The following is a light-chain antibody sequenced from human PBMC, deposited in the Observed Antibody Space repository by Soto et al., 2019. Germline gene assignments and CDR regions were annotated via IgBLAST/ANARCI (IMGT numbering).Light chain of an antibody. CDR1: RTVNNY. J-gene: IGKJ5*01. V-gene: IGKV3-11*01. Sequence: EIVLTQSPATLSLSPGERATLSCRASRTVNNYLAWYQHKPGQAPRLLIYDASIRATGIPARFSGSGSGTDFTLTISSLEPEDFAVYFCQQRSDWPPITFGPGTRVEMK. CDR2: DAS. CDR3: QQRSDWPPIT.